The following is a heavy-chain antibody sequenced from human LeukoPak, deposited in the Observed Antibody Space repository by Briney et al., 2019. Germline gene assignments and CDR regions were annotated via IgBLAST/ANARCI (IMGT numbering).Heavy chain of an antibody. CDR3: ARENTMVRGVIPPHFDY. D-gene: IGHD3-10*01. Sequence: GGSLRLSCAASGFTFSSYEMNWVRQAPGKGPEWVSYISSSGSTIYYADSVKGRFTISRDNAKNSLYLQMNSLRAEDTAVYYCARENTMVRGVIPPHFDYWGQGTLVTVSS. V-gene: IGHV3-48*03. J-gene: IGHJ4*02. CDR2: ISSSGSTI. CDR1: GFTFSSYE.